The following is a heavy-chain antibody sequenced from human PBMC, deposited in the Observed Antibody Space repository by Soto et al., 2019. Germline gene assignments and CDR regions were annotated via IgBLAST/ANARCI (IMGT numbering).Heavy chain of an antibody. Sequence: AGGSLRLSCAASGFTFSSYAMSWVRQAPGKGLEWVSAISGSGGSTYYADSVKGRFTISRDNSKNTLYLQMNSLRAEDTAVYYCANATGYSSGWYVWGNDYWGQGTLVTVSS. J-gene: IGHJ4*02. CDR1: GFTFSSYA. CDR3: ANATGYSSGWYVWGNDY. D-gene: IGHD6-19*01. CDR2: ISGSGGST. V-gene: IGHV3-23*01.